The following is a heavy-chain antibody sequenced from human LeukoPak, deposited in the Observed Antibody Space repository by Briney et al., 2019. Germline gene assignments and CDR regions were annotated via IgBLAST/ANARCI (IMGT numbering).Heavy chain of an antibody. D-gene: IGHD6-13*01. CDR2: LTGYGGA. CDR3: AKGAAAGKVDWFDP. CDR1: GLSFTNYA. J-gene: IGHJ5*02. Sequence: GGSLRLSCEASGLSFTNYAMMWVRQAPGKGLQWISTLTGYGGAYYADSGEGRFIISRDISKNTMFLQMYSLRAEDRAVYYCAKGAAAGKVDWFDPWGQGTLVTVSS. V-gene: IGHV3-23*01.